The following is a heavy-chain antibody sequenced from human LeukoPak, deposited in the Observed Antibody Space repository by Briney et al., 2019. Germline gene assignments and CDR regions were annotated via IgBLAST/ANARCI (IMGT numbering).Heavy chain of an antibody. CDR2: INPNSGGT. J-gene: IGHJ4*02. Sequence: ASVKVFCKASGYTFTGYYMHWVRKAPGQGLELMGWINPNSGGTNYAQKFQGRVTMTRDTSISTAYMELSRLRSDDTAVYYCAKRDIVATYEYYFDYWGQGTLVTVSS. D-gene: IGHD5-12*01. CDR3: AKRDIVATYEYYFDY. CDR1: GYTFTGYY. V-gene: IGHV1-2*02.